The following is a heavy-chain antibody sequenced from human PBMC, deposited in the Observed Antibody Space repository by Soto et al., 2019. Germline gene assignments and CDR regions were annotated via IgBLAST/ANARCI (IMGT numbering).Heavy chain of an antibody. CDR2: MHYTGFS. CDR3: ATSYGNDWYTF. J-gene: IGHJ4*02. D-gene: IGHD3-9*01. V-gene: IGHV4-59*02. CDR1: GDSVTSHS. Sequence: QVQLQESGPGLVTPSETLSLTCSFSGDSVTSHSFTWIRQSPEKGLEWIGYMHYTGFSHYNPSLKSRVTISADKSKNQFTLQLTSVTVADTAGYYCATSYGNDWYTFWGQGTQVTVSS.